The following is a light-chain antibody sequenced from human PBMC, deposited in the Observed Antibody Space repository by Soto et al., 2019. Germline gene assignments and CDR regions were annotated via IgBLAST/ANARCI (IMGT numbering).Light chain of an antibody. CDR2: GAS. Sequence: EIVLTQSPGTLSLSPGERATLSCRASQSVSSHLAWYQQRPGQAPRLLIYGASSRATGIPDRFSGSGSGTDFTLTISRLEPEDFALYYCQQYGNSPPLTFGVGTKVEIK. CDR3: QQYGNSPPLT. V-gene: IGKV3-20*01. CDR1: QSVSSH. J-gene: IGKJ4*01.